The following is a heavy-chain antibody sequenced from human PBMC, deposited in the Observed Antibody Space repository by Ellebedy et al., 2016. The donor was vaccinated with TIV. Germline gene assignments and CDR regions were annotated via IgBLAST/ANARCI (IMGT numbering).Heavy chain of an antibody. CDR2: ISGSGGST. D-gene: IGHD3-10*01. Sequence: GESLKISCAASGFTFSSYAMSWVRQAPGKGLEWVSAISGSGGSTYYADSVKGRFTISRDNSKNTLYLQMNSLRAEDTAVYYCAKHGVLLWFGELLDGYYFDYWGQGTLVTVSS. J-gene: IGHJ4*02. V-gene: IGHV3-23*01. CDR1: GFTFSSYA. CDR3: AKHGVLLWFGELLDGYYFDY.